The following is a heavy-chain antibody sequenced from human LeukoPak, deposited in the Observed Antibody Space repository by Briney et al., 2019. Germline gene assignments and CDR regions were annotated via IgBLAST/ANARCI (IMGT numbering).Heavy chain of an antibody. Sequence: GRSLRLSCAASGFTFSSYGMHWVRQAPGKGLEWVAVISYDGSDKYYADSVKGRFTISRDNSKNTLYLQMNSLRAEDMAVYYCAKGRELYYFDYWGQGTLVTVSS. J-gene: IGHJ4*02. CDR1: GFTFSSYG. CDR2: ISYDGSDK. V-gene: IGHV3-30*18. D-gene: IGHD1-26*01. CDR3: AKGRELYYFDY.